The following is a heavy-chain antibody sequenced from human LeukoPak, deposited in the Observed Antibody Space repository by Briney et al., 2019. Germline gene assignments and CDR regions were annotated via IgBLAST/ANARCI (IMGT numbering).Heavy chain of an antibody. CDR2: IWYDGSNK. J-gene: IGHJ4*02. V-gene: IGHV3-33*01. CDR3: ARALTYYDSSGYGY. Sequence: PGRSLRLSCAASGFTFSSYGMHWVRQAPGKGLEWVAVIWYDGSNKYYADSVKGRFTISRDNSKNTLYLQMNSLRAEDTAVYYCARALTYYDSSGYGYWGQGTLVTVSS. D-gene: IGHD3-22*01. CDR1: GFTFSSYG.